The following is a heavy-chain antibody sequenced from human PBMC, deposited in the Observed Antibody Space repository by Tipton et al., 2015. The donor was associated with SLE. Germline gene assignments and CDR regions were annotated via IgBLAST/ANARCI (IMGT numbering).Heavy chain of an antibody. J-gene: IGHJ4*02. Sequence: SLRLSCAASGFTFSGYSMHWVRQAPGKGLDWVAIISYDGSNKYYADSVKGRFTISRDNSKNTLYLQMAGLRGEDTAVYYCASDVVGATDGLDYWGQGTLVTVSS. CDR3: ASDVVGATDGLDY. V-gene: IGHV3-30*04. D-gene: IGHD1-26*01. CDR1: GFTFSGYS. CDR2: ISYDGSNK.